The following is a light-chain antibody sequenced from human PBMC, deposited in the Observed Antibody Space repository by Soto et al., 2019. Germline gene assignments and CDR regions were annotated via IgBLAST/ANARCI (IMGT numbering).Light chain of an antibody. CDR3: QQDGSSPIFT. V-gene: IGKV3-20*01. Sequence: EIVLTQSPGTLSLSPGERATLSCRATQSVSSSYLAWYQQKPGQAPRLLIYDSSSRATGIPDRFSGSGSGTDFTLTISRLEPEDFAVYYCQQDGSSPIFTFGPGTKVDNK. J-gene: IGKJ3*01. CDR2: DSS. CDR1: QSVSSSY.